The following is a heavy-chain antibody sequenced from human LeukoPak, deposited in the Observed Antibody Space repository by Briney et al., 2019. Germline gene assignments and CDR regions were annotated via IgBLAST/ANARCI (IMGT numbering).Heavy chain of an antibody. CDR3: AKSTSRYESGGYTDY. J-gene: IGHJ4*02. CDR1: GFIFNTYA. Sequence: GGSLRLSCAASGFIFNTYAMTWVRQARGKGLEWVSGISCAGYTGYYADSVKGRFTISRNTHRNILYLQMNNRRAKDSAIYYCAKSTSRYESGGYTDYWGQGTLVTVSS. V-gene: IGHV3-23*01. D-gene: IGHD3-22*01. CDR2: ISCAGYTG.